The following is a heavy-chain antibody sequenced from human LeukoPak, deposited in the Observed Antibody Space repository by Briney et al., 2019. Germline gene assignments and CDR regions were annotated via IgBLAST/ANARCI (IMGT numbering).Heavy chain of an antibody. J-gene: IGHJ4*02. Sequence: SETLSLTCAVYGGSFSGYYWGWIRQPPGKGLEWIGSIYYSGSTYYNPSLKSRVTISVDTSKNQFSLKLSSVTAADTAVYYCARVTGDYVWGSYRYSSYFDYWGQGTLVTVSS. CDR2: IYYSGST. V-gene: IGHV4-34*01. D-gene: IGHD3-16*02. CDR3: ARVTGDYVWGSYRYSSYFDY. CDR1: GGSFSGYY.